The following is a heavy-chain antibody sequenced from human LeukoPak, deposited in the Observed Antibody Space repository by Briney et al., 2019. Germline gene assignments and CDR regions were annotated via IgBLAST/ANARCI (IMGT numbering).Heavy chain of an antibody. CDR3: AKWGDYDVLTGYYVSDY. Sequence: PGGSLRLSCAASVFTFSYYAMSWVRQAPGWGLEWVSAITGSGGKTYYVDSEKGRFTISRDNSKSTVFLQMNRMRAEDTAVYYCAKWGDYDVLTGYYVSDYWGQGTLVTVSS. V-gene: IGHV3-23*01. CDR1: VFTFSYYA. D-gene: IGHD3-9*01. CDR2: ITGSGGKT. J-gene: IGHJ4*02.